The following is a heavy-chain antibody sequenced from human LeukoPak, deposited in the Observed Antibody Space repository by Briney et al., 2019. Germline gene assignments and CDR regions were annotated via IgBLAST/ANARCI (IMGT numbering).Heavy chain of an antibody. J-gene: IGHJ1*01. D-gene: IGHD6-19*01. CDR3: AKDTSPVAGVLGYFQH. CDR2: ISYDGSNK. Sequence: GGSLRLSCAASGFTFSSYAMHWVRQAPGKGLEWVAVISYDGSNKYYADSVKGRFTISRDNSKNTLYLEMNSLRAEDTAVYYCAKDTSPVAGVLGYFQHWGQGTLVTVSS. CDR1: GFTFSSYA. V-gene: IGHV3-30-3*01.